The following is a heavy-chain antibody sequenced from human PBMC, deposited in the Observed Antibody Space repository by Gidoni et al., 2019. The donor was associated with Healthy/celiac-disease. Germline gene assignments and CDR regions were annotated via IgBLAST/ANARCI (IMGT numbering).Heavy chain of an antibody. D-gene: IGHD6-19*01. J-gene: IGHJ4*02. CDR2: ISWNSGSI. CDR3: AKVMGLSKQWLVGYFDY. CDR1: GLTLDDYA. V-gene: IGHV3-9*01. Sequence: EVQLVESGGGLVQPGRSLRLSCAASGLTLDDYAMHWVRQAPGKGLEWVSGISWNSGSIGYADSVKGRFTISRDNAKNSLYLQMNSLRAEDTALYYCAKVMGLSKQWLVGYFDYWGQGTLVTVSS.